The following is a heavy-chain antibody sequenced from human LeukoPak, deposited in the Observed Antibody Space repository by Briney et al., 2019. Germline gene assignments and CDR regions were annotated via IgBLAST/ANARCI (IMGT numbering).Heavy chain of an antibody. CDR3: AKDQRYSGYEPGLDY. J-gene: IGHJ4*02. Sequence: GGSLRLSCAASGFTFSSYGMHWVRQAPGKGLEGVAVISYDGNNKYYADSVKGRFTISRDNSRNTLYLQMNSLRAEDTAVYYCAKDQRYSGYEPGLDYWGQGTLVIVSS. CDR2: ISYDGNNK. D-gene: IGHD5-12*01. CDR1: GFTFSSYG. V-gene: IGHV3-30*18.